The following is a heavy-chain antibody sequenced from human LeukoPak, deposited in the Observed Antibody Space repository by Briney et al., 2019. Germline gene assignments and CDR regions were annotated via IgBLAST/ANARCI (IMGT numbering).Heavy chain of an antibody. V-gene: IGHV1-24*01. CDR2: FDPEDGET. J-gene: IGHJ4*02. Sequence: ASVKVSCKVSGYTLTELSMHWVPQAPGKGLEWMGGFDPEDGETIYAQKFQGRVTMTEDTSTDTAYMELSSLRSEDTAVYYCATGISLAAYSSSWYRPSGDFDYWGQGTLVTVSS. D-gene: IGHD6-13*01. CDR1: GYTLTELS. CDR3: ATGISLAAYSSSWYRPSGDFDY.